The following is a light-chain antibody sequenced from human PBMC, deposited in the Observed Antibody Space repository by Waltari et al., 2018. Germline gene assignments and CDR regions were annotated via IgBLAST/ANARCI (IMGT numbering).Light chain of an antibody. J-gene: IGLJ3*02. CDR2: QDT. V-gene: IGLV3-1*01. Sequence: SYELTQSPSVSVSPGQKASITCSGDNLGNKYSFWYQVKPGQSPLLVIDQDTKRPSGIPERFSGSNSGNTATLTVSGTQAMDEADYFCQAWDSNTAWVFGGGTKLTVL. CDR1: NLGNKY. CDR3: QAWDSNTAWV.